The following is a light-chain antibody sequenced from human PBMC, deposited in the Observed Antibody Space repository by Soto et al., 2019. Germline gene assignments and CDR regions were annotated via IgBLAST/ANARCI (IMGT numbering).Light chain of an antibody. CDR1: QSINTY. CDR3: QQSYSTRFT. Sequence: FQMIQSPSSLSASVGDRVTITCRASQSINTYLNWYQFKPGKAPKLLIFSSSNLQTGVPSRFSGSGSGTHFTLTITRLQPEDSATYYCQQSYSTRFTFGPGTQVEI. CDR2: SSS. V-gene: IGKV1-39*01. J-gene: IGKJ3*01.